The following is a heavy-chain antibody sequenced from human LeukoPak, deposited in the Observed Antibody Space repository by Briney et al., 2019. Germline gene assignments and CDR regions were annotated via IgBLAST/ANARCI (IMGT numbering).Heavy chain of an antibody. J-gene: IGHJ4*02. Sequence: SETLSLTCAVYGGSFSGYYWSWIRQPPGKGLEWIGEINHRGSTNYNPSLKSRVTISVDTSKNQFSLKLSSVTAADTAVYYCARGPAGYGSGSYYKKGFDYWGQGTLVTVSS. D-gene: IGHD3-10*01. V-gene: IGHV4-34*01. CDR2: INHRGST. CDR3: ARGPAGYGSGSYYKKGFDY. CDR1: GGSFSGYY.